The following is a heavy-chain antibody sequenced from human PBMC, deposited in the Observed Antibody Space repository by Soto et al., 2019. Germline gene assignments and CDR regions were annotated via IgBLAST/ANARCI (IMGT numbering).Heavy chain of an antibody. Sequence: SETLSLTCTVSGGSISSYYWSWIRQPPGKGLEWIGYIYYSGSTNYNPSLKSRVTISVDTSKNQFSLKLSSVTAADTAVYYCASTYCGGDCYSRMDNPTNWFDPWGQGTLVTVSS. D-gene: IGHD2-21*02. CDR2: IYYSGST. CDR1: GGSISSYY. J-gene: IGHJ5*02. CDR3: ASTYCGGDCYSRMDNPTNWFDP. V-gene: IGHV4-59*01.